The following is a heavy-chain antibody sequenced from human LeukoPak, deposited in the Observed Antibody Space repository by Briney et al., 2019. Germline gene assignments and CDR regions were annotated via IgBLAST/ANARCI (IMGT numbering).Heavy chain of an antibody. D-gene: IGHD2-15*01. Sequence: PGGSLRLSCAASGFTFSSYAMSWVRQAPGKGLEWVSTISGSGGSTYYADSVQGRFTISRDNSKNTLCLQMNSLRAEDTAAYYCAKDPYCSGGTCYGMDVWGPGTTVTVSS. CDR3: AKDPYCSGGTCYGMDV. CDR1: GFTFSSYA. CDR2: ISGSGGST. V-gene: IGHV3-23*01. J-gene: IGHJ6*02.